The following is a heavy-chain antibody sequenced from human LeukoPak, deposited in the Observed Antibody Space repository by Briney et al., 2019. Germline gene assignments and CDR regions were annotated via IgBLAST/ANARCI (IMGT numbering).Heavy chain of an antibody. D-gene: IGHD2-15*01. Sequence: PSETLSLTCAVCGGSFSGYYWSWIRQPPGKGLEWIGEINHSGSTNYNPSLKSRVTISIDTSKNQFSLKLSSVTAADTAVYYCARGGYCSGGSCYPGRFDYWGQGTLVTVSS. CDR2: INHSGST. V-gene: IGHV4-34*01. CDR1: GGSFSGYY. CDR3: ARGGYCSGGSCYPGRFDY. J-gene: IGHJ4*02.